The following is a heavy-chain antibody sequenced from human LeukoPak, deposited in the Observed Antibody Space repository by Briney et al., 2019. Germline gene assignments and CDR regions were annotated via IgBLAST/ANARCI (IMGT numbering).Heavy chain of an antibody. D-gene: IGHD3-10*01. CDR1: GGSITSYY. Sequence: SSETLSLTCTVSGGSITSYYWSWIRQPAGKGLEWIGRIYVTESTTYNPSLKGRVTISIDTSKNQFSLKLTSVTAADTAVYYCARDSGTTGEVKFDPWGQGTLVTVSS. CDR2: IYVTEST. V-gene: IGHV4-4*07. CDR3: ARDSGTTGEVKFDP. J-gene: IGHJ5*02.